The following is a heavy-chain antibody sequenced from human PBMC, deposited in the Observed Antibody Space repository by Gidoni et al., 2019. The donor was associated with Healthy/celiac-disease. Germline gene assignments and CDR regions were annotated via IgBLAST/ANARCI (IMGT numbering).Heavy chain of an antibody. V-gene: IGHV3-23*01. CDR2: ISGSGGST. D-gene: IGHD6-19*01. J-gene: IGHJ4*02. CDR1: GLTFSSYA. Sequence: EVKMLESGGGLVQPGGALRLSCAASGLTFSSYAMSWVRQATGKGLEWVSAISGSGGSTYYADSVKGRFTISRDNSKNTLYLQMNSLRAEDTAVYYCAKDLDSSGWYDYWGQGTLVTVSS. CDR3: AKDLDSSGWYDY.